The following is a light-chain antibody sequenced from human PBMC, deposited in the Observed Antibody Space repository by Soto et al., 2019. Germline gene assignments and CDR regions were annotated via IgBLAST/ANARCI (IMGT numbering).Light chain of an antibody. V-gene: IGLV2-8*01. J-gene: IGLJ1*01. Sequence: QSALTQPPSASGSPGQSVTISCTGTNSDVGGYNYVSWYQQYPGKAPRLIIYEVSERPSGVPDRFSGSNSGNTASLTVSGLQSADEADYYCSSYAGSNWYVFGTGTKVTVL. CDR2: EVS. CDR3: SSYAGSNWYV. CDR1: NSDVGGYNY.